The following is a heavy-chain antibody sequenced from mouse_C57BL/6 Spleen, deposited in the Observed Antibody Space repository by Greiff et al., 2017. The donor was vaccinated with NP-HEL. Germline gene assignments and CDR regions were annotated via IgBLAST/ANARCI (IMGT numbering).Heavy chain of an antibody. CDR3: ARKAIYYYGSSYVEYAMDY. D-gene: IGHD1-1*01. CDR1: GFTFSDYG. J-gene: IGHJ4*01. CDR2: ISSGSSTI. Sequence: EVQVVESGGGLVKPGGSLKLSCAASGFTFSDYGMHWVRQAPEKGLEWVAYISSGSSTIYYADTVKGRFTISRDNAKNTLFLQMTSLRSEDTAMYYCARKAIYYYGSSYVEYAMDYWGQGTSVTVSS. V-gene: IGHV5-17*01.